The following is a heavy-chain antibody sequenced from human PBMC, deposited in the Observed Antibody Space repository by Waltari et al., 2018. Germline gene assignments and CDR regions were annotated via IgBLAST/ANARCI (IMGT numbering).Heavy chain of an antibody. Sequence: EVQLLESGGGLVQPGGSLRLSCAASGFTFSSYAMSWVRQAPGKGLEWVSAISVRGGSTYYADSVKGRFTISRDNSKNTLYLQMNSLRAEDTAVYYCARDERDGYTSYFDYWGQGTLVTVSS. CDR2: ISVRGGST. CDR3: ARDERDGYTSYFDY. D-gene: IGHD5-12*01. J-gene: IGHJ4*02. CDR1: GFTFSSYA. V-gene: IGHV3-23*01.